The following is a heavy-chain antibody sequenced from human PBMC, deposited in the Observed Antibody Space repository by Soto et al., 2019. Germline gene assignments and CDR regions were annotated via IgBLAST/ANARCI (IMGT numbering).Heavy chain of an antibody. Sequence: PSETLSLTCTVSGGSISSGDYYWSWIRQPPGKGLEWIGYIYYSGSTYYNPSLKSRVTISVDTSKNQFSLKLSSVTAADTAVCYCARYVDGDSFDYWGQGTLVTVSS. CDR2: IYYSGST. J-gene: IGHJ4*02. V-gene: IGHV4-30-4*01. CDR3: ARYVDGDSFDY. D-gene: IGHD4-17*01. CDR1: GGSISSGDYY.